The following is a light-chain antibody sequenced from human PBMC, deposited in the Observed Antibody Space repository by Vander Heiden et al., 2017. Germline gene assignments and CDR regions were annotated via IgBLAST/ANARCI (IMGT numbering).Light chain of an antibody. Sequence: QSVLTQPPSVSAAPGQKVTIPCSGSSSNIGNNYVSWYQQLPGTAPKLLIYENNQRPSGMPDRFSGSKSGTSATLGITGLQTGDEADYYCGTWDSSLTGGLWVFGGGTKLTVL. CDR2: ENN. J-gene: IGLJ3*02. CDR1: SSNIGNNY. V-gene: IGLV1-51*02. CDR3: GTWDSSLTGGLWV.